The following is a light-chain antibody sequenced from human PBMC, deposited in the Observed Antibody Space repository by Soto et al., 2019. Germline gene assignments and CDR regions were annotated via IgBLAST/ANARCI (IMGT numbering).Light chain of an antibody. CDR1: SSDVGGYTF. J-gene: IGLJ1*01. Sequence: QSALTQPRSVSGSPGQSVTISCTGTSSDVGGYTFVSWYQQHPAKAPKLMIYDVNRRPSGVPDRFSGSKSGNTASLTISGLQAEDEADYYCCSYAGSYTLYVFGTGTKLTFL. V-gene: IGLV2-11*01. CDR2: DVN. CDR3: CSYAGSYTLYV.